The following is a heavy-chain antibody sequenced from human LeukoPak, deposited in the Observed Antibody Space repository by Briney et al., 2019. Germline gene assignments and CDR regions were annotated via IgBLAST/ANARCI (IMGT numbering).Heavy chain of an antibody. CDR2: IYYSGST. CDR3: ARGVTMVRGVIMALVDY. Sequence: PSETLSLTCTVSGGSISSSSYYRGWIRQPPGKGLEWIGSIYYSGSTYYNPSLKSRVTISVDTSKNQFSLKLSSVTAADTAVYYCARGVTMVRGVIMALVDYWGQGTLVTVSS. CDR1: GGSISSSSYY. D-gene: IGHD3-10*01. J-gene: IGHJ4*02. V-gene: IGHV4-39*07.